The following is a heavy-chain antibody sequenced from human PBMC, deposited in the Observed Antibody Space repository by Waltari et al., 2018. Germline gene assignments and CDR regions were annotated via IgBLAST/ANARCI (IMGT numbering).Heavy chain of an antibody. V-gene: IGHV4-39*01. Sequence: GGVRQPPGKGREGAATISYTGATYNNPSLKSRVTISGDTSKNQFSLKLNSVTAADTAVYYCATYVGASIGTAAFDVWGQGTMVTVSS. D-gene: IGHD3-16*01. J-gene: IGHJ3*01. CDR2: ISYTGAT. CDR3: ATYVGASIGTAAFDV.